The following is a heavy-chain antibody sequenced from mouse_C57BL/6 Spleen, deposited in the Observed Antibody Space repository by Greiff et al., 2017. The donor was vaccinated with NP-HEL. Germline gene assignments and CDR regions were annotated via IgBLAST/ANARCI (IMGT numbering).Heavy chain of an antibody. CDR2: IYPRSGNT. J-gene: IGHJ2*01. CDR1: GYTFTSYG. Sequence: VKLMESGAELARPGASVKLSCKASGYTFTSYGISWVKQRTGQGLEWIGEIYPRSGNTYYNEKFKGKATLTADKSSSTAYMELRSLTSEDSAVYFCARYDYDVGDFDYWGQGTTLTVSS. D-gene: IGHD2-4*01. CDR3: ARYDYDVGDFDY. V-gene: IGHV1-81*01.